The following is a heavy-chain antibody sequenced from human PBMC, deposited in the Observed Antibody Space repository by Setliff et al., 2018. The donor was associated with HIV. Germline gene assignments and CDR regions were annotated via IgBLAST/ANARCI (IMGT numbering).Heavy chain of an antibody. D-gene: IGHD5-12*01. CDR3: ARDSNPAGSPGYEYARRGAFDL. CDR2: INYRCVT. Sequence: SETLSLTCTVSGGSISTYYWNWIRQSPGTGLEWIGDINYRCVTYYNPSLKSRVTFSLDTSKNQFSLTLTSVTAADTAVYYCARDSNPAGSPGYEYARRGAFDLWGPGTPVTVSS. CDR1: GGSISTYY. V-gene: IGHV4-59*01. J-gene: IGHJ3*01.